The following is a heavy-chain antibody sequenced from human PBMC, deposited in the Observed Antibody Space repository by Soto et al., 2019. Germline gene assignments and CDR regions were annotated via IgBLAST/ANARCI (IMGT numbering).Heavy chain of an antibody. V-gene: IGHV1-18*04. CDR1: GYTFTSYG. J-gene: IGHJ6*02. CDR2: ISAYNGNT. D-gene: IGHD2-2*01. CDR3: ARESYCSSTSCQPFYYYYGMDV. Sequence: ASVKVSCKASGYTFTSYGISWVLQAPGQGLEWMGWISAYNGNTNYAQKLQGRVTMTTDTSTSTAYMELRSLRSDDTAVYYCARESYCSSTSCQPFYYYYGMDVWGQGTTVTVSS.